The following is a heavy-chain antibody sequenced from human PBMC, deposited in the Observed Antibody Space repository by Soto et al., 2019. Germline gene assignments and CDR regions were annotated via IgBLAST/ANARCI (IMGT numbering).Heavy chain of an antibody. CDR1: GFTFSSYA. CDR3: ARDRCSMTSCYSRWRYYYYGMDV. D-gene: IGHD2-2*01. V-gene: IGHV3-30-3*01. CDR2: ISYDGSNK. J-gene: IGHJ6*02. Sequence: PGGSLRLSCAASGFTFSSYAMHWVRQAPGKGLEWVAVISYDGSNKYYADSVKGRFTISRDNSKSTLYLQMNSLRAEDTAVYYCARDRCSMTSCYSRWRYYYYGMDVWGQGTTVTVSS.